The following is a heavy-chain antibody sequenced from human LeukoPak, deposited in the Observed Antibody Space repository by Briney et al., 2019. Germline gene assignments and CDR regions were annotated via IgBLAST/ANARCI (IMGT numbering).Heavy chain of an antibody. J-gene: IGHJ3*02. CDR2: ISAYNGNT. CDR1: GYTFTSYG. CDR3: ARDNGNDSSGYYPPVSDI. Sequence: ASVKVSCKASGYTFTSYGISWVRQAPGQGLEWMGWISAYNGNTNYAQKLQGRVTIPTDTSTSTAYMELRSLRSDDTAVYYCARDNGNDSSGYYPPVSDIWGQGTMVTVSS. D-gene: IGHD3-22*01. V-gene: IGHV1-18*01.